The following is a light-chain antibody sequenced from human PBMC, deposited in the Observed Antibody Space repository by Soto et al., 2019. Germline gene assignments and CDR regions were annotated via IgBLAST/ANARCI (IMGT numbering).Light chain of an antibody. CDR3: QQYGSSLRT. V-gene: IGKV3-20*01. CDR2: GAS. Sequence: EIVLTQSPATLSLSPGERATLSCRASQSLSGSRLAWYQQKPVLCPRVLVYGASSRAPGIPDRFSGSGSGTDFTLTISRLEPEDFAVYYCQQYGSSLRTFGQGTKVDIK. J-gene: IGKJ1*01. CDR1: QSLSGSR.